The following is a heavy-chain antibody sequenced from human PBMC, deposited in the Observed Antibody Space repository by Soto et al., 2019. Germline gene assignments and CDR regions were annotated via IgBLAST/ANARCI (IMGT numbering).Heavy chain of an antibody. V-gene: IGHV4-39*01. CDR3: ARHDVSYGQYNWFDP. CDR2: INYSGST. CDR1: GGSISSGGYY. D-gene: IGHD5-18*01. J-gene: IGHJ5*02. Sequence: SETLSLTCTVSGGSISSGGYYWSWIRQHPGKGLEWIGNINYSGSTYYNPSLQSRLTISVDTSNNQFSLTLSSVTAADTAVYYCARHDVSYGQYNWFDPWGQGTLVTVSS.